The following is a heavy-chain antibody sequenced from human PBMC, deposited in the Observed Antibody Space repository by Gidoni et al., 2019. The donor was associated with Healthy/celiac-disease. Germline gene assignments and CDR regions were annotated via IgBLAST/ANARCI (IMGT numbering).Heavy chain of an antibody. D-gene: IGHD5-18*01. Sequence: EVQLVESGGGLVQPGRSLRLSCAASGFTFDDYAMHGVRQDPGKGLECVSGISWNSGSIGYADSVKGRFTISRDNAKNSLYLQMNSLRAEDTALYYCAKDISGRGYSYRHLYWYFDLWGRGTLVTVSS. V-gene: IGHV3-9*01. CDR3: AKDISGRGYSYRHLYWYFDL. J-gene: IGHJ2*01. CDR1: GFTFDDYA. CDR2: ISWNSGSI.